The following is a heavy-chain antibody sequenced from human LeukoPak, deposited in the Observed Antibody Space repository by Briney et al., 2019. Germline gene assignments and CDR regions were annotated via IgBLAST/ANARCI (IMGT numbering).Heavy chain of an antibody. CDR2: ISSSGSNI. CDR1: GFTFSDYY. Sequence: GGSLRLSCAASGFTFSDYYMSWIRQAPGKGLEWVSYISSSGSNIYYADSVKGRFTISRDNAKNSLYLQVNSLRAEDTAVYYCAKDPYDISGYYYGPTGGIDYWGLGTLVTVSS. V-gene: IGHV3-11*04. J-gene: IGHJ4*02. CDR3: AKDPYDISGYYYGPTGGIDY. D-gene: IGHD3-22*01.